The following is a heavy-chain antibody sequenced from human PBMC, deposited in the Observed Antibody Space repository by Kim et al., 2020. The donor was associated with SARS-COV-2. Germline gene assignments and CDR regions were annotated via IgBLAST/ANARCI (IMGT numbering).Heavy chain of an antibody. CDR2: IYYSGRT. V-gene: IGHV4-59*08. D-gene: IGHD3-10*01. CDR3: ARHGDPTSDDAFDI. J-gene: IGHJ3*02. Sequence: SETLSLTCTVSGGSMSNFYWSWIRQPPGKGLEWIGYIYYSGRTNYNPSLKSRVTISVDTSKNQFSLKLSSVTAADTAVYYCARHGDPTSDDAFDIWGQGTMVTVSS. CDR1: GGSMSNFY.